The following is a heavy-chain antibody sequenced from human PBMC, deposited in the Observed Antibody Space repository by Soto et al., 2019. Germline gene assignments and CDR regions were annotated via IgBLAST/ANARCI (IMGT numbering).Heavy chain of an antibody. V-gene: IGHV1-69*13. Sequence: ASVKVSCKASGGTFSSYAISWVRQAPGQGLEWMGGIIPIFGTANYAQKFQGRVTITADESTSTAYMELSSLRSEDMAVYYCARDPPRDYYDSSGYSDYWGQGTLVTVSS. CDR1: GGTFSSYA. J-gene: IGHJ4*02. CDR3: ARDPPRDYYDSSGYSDY. CDR2: IIPIFGTA. D-gene: IGHD3-22*01.